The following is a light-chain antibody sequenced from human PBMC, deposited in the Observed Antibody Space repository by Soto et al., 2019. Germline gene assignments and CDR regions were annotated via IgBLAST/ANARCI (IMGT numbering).Light chain of an antibody. CDR1: QSVSSN. Sequence: EIVMTQSPATLSVSPGERATLSCRASQSVSSNLAWYQQKPGQAPRLLIYGASTRATGIPARFSGSGSGTEFTLTISSLQSGDFAVYYCQQYNIWPPWTFGQGTKVEIK. CDR2: GAS. J-gene: IGKJ1*01. CDR3: QQYNIWPPWT. V-gene: IGKV3-15*01.